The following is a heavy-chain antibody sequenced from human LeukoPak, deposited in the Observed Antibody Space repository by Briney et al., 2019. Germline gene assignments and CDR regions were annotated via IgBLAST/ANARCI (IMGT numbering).Heavy chain of an antibody. CDR2: IYYSGST. CDR3: ARHADCSSTSCRPDYYGLGSYLFDY. D-gene: IGHD3-10*01. CDR1: GGSISSSSYY. Sequence: PSETLSLTCTVSGGSISSSSYYWGWIRQPPGKGLEWIGSIYYSGSTYYNPSLKSRVTISADTSKNQFSLKLSSVTAADTAVYYCARHADCSSTSCRPDYYGLGSYLFDYWGQGTLVTVSS. J-gene: IGHJ4*02. V-gene: IGHV4-39*01.